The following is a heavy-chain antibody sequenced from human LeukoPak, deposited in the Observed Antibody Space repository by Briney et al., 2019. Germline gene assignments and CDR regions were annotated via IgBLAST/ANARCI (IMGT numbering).Heavy chain of an antibody. CDR1: GFTFSSYG. CDR3: AKELIPDYDFWSGYFYYYYGMDV. J-gene: IGHJ6*02. Sequence: PGGSLRLSCAASGFTFSSYGMHWVRQAPGEGLEWVAVISYDGSNKYYADSVKGRFTISRDNSKNTLYLQMNSLRAEDTAVYYCAKELIPDYDFWSGYFYYYYGMDVWGQGTTVTVSS. V-gene: IGHV3-30*18. D-gene: IGHD3-3*01. CDR2: ISYDGSNK.